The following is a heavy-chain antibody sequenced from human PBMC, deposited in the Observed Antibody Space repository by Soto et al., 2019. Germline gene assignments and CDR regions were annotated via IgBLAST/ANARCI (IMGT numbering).Heavy chain of an antibody. D-gene: IGHD2-2*01. CDR1: GGPFSSYA. CDR2: IIPIFGTA. CDR3: AREKYQLPYSYYYGMDV. Sequence: SVKVCCKASGGPFSSYAISLVRQAPGQGLEWMGGIIPIFGTANYAQKFQGRVTITADESTSTAYMELSSLRSEDTAVYYCAREKYQLPYSYYYGMDVWGQGTTVTVSS. J-gene: IGHJ6*02. V-gene: IGHV1-69*13.